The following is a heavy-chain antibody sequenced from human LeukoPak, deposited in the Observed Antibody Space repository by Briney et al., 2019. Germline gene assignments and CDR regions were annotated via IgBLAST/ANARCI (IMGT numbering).Heavy chain of an antibody. Sequence: GGSLRLSCAASGFTFSSYWMSWVRQAPGKGLEGVANIKQDGSEKYYVDSVKGRFTISRDNAKNSLYLQMNSLRAEDTAVYYCARVAHLDYDILTGSYFDYWGQGTLVTVSS. CDR1: GFTFSSYW. V-gene: IGHV3-7*03. CDR2: IKQDGSEK. CDR3: ARVAHLDYDILTGSYFDY. D-gene: IGHD3-9*01. J-gene: IGHJ4*02.